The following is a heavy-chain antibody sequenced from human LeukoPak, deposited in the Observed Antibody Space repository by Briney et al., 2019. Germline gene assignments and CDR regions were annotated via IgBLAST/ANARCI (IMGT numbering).Heavy chain of an antibody. CDR2: TRFDYSYK. D-gene: IGHD1-1*01. Sequence: PGGSLRLSCAASGFSFSSSGMHWVRQAPGKGPEWVAFTRFDYSYKAYGDSVKGRFTISRDNSKNTLYLQMDSLRSDDTAVYYCAKSSAGITWFDPWGQGTLVTVSS. J-gene: IGHJ5*02. V-gene: IGHV3-30*02. CDR1: GFSFSSSG. CDR3: AKSSAGITWFDP.